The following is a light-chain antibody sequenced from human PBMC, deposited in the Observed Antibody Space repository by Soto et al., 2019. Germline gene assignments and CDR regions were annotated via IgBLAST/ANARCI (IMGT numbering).Light chain of an antibody. V-gene: IGKV3-20*01. CDR3: PQYCSSPLT. CDR1: QSVSSSY. CDR2: GAS. Sequence: EIVLTQSPGTLSLSPGERATLSCRASQSVSSSYLAWYQQKPGQAPRLLIYGASSRATGIPDRFSGSGSGTPFTFTLTRPDPEDTSVYYCPQYCSSPLTFGGGTKVEIQ. J-gene: IGKJ4*01.